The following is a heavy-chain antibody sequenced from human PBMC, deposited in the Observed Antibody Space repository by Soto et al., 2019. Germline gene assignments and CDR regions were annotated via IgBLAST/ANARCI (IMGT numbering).Heavy chain of an antibody. CDR1: GFTFSNYG. J-gene: IGHJ4*02. CDR2: ISYDGDNE. CDR3: AKDGGAVSCNLRGCSAYRFDY. Sequence: QVQLVESGGGVVQPGRSLRLSCAASGFTFSNYGMHWIRQAPGKGLEWVSIISYDGDNEYYADSVRGRFTISRDNSKNTLYLQTNSLRDEDTAVYYCAKDGGAVSCNLRGCSAYRFDYWGQGTMVTVSS. D-gene: IGHD2-2*01. V-gene: IGHV3-30*18.